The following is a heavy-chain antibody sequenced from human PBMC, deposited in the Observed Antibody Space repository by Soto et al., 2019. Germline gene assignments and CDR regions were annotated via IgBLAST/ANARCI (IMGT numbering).Heavy chain of an antibody. CDR3: ARDFATSNYNWFDP. J-gene: IGHJ5*02. CDR2: ISCDGGSK. V-gene: IGHV3-64*01. Sequence: GGSLRLSCAASGFTFSSYAMHWVRQAPGKGLEYVSAISCDGGSKYYEIGVEGRCARARDKSKDTLYHQKGSLKAEDMAVYYCARDFATSNYNWFDPWGQGTLVTVSS. CDR1: GFTFSSYA. D-gene: IGHD4-4*01.